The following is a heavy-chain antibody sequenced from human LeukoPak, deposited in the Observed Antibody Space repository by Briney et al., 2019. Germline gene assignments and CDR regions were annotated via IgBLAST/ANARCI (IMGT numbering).Heavy chain of an antibody. V-gene: IGHV4-34*01. Sequence: ETLSLTCAVYGGSFSGYYWSWIRQPPGKGLEWIGEINHSGSTNYNPSLKSRVTISVDTSKNQFSLKLSSVTAADTAVYYCARAPPAYYYDSSGLEPDYWGQGTLVTVSS. D-gene: IGHD3-22*01. CDR3: ARAPPAYYYDSSGLEPDY. CDR2: INHSGST. J-gene: IGHJ4*02. CDR1: GGSFSGYY.